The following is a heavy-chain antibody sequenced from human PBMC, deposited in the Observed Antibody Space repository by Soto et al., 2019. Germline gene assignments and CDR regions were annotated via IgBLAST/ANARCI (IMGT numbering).Heavy chain of an antibody. CDR1: GDSISGYY. CDR2: IYYSGST. V-gene: IGHV4-59*01. Sequence: SETLSLTCTVSGDSISGYYWSWIRQPPGKGLEWIGYIYYSGSTNYNPSLKSRITISVDTSKNQFSLKVSSVTAADTAVYYCARTFQYIWGSYRSDYYFDYWGQGTLVTVSS. J-gene: IGHJ4*02. CDR3: ARTFQYIWGSYRSDYYFDY. D-gene: IGHD3-16*02.